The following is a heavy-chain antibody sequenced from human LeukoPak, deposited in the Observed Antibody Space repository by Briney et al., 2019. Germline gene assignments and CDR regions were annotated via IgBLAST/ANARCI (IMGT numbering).Heavy chain of an antibody. CDR1: GFTVSDNY. Sequence: PGGSLRLSCAASGFTVSDNYMTWVRRAPGKGLEWVSSIYNTGATHYAESVKGRFTISRDNSKNTLFLQMNRLRAEDMAVYYCARIEWERLGRAFDIWGQGTMVTVSS. V-gene: IGHV3-53*01. J-gene: IGHJ3*02. CDR2: IYNTGAT. D-gene: IGHD1-26*01. CDR3: ARIEWERLGRAFDI.